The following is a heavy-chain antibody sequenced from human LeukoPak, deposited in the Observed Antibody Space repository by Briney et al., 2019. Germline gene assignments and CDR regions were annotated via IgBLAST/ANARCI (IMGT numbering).Heavy chain of an antibody. CDR1: GFTFSSYW. D-gene: IGHD2-2*01. Sequence: GGSLRLSCAASGFTFSSYWMSWVCQAPGKGLEWVANIKQDGSEKYYVDSVKGRFTISRDNAKNSLYLQMNSLRAEDTAVYYCARWRGGFCSSTSCPGGLDYWGQETLVTVSS. CDR3: ARWRGGFCSSTSCPGGLDY. V-gene: IGHV3-7*01. CDR2: IKQDGSEK. J-gene: IGHJ4*02.